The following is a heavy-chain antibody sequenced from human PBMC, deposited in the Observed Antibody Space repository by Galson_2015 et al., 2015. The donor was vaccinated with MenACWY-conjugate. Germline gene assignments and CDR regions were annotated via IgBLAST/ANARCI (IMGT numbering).Heavy chain of an antibody. CDR2: IYYSGST. J-gene: IGHJ3*02. V-gene: IGHV4-61*03. D-gene: IGHD1-26*01. Sequence: LEWIGYIYYSGSTGNNPSLKSRVTISVDTSKNHFSLNLRSVTAADTAVYYCARVGGSHAPLSAFDIWGQGTMVTVSS. CDR3: ARVGGSHAPLSAFDI.